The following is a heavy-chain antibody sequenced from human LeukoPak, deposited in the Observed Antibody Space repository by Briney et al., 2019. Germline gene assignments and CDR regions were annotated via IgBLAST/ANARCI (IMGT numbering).Heavy chain of an antibody. CDR1: GIPFSDYY. D-gene: IGHD6-13*01. CDR2: ISSSSSYT. J-gene: IGHJ4*02. V-gene: IGHV3-11*03. CDR3: AAGTAADF. Sequence: GGSLRLSCVVSGIPFSDYYMNWIRQAPGKGLEWISYISSSSSYTDYADSVKGRFTISRDNAKSALYLQMNSLRLEDAAVYYCAAGTAADFWGQGTLVTVSS.